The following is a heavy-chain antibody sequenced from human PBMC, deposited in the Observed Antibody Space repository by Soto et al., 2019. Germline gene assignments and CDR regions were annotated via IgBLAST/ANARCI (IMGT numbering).Heavy chain of an antibody. V-gene: IGHV3-23*01. J-gene: IGHJ4*02. Sequence: PGGSLRLSCAASGFIFTSYAMSWVRQAPGKGLEWVSSINVDDNTYYAESVRGRFTISRDNSKNTLYLQMNSLRAEDTALYSCAKNYYFDYWGRGTLVTVSS. CDR2: INVDDNT. CDR3: AKNYYFDY. CDR1: GFIFTSYA.